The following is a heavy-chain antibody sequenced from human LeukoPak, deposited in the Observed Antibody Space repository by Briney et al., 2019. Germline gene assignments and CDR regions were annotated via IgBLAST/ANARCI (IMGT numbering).Heavy chain of an antibody. CDR1: GFTFSTYA. Sequence: GGSLRLSCAASGFTFSTYAMNWVRQAPGKGLEWVSYITNWSGTIYYADSVKGRFTISRDNAENSLYLQMNSLRAEDTAVYYCARSDAPMDKHFDYWGQGTLVTVSS. CDR3: ARSDAPMDKHFDY. CDR2: ITNWSGTI. J-gene: IGHJ4*02. V-gene: IGHV3-48*04. D-gene: IGHD3-10*01.